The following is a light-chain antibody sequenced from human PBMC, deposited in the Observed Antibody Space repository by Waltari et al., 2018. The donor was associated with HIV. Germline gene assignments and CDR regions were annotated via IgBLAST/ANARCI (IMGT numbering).Light chain of an antibody. CDR1: SSDIGYFDY. CDR2: EVN. J-gene: IGLJ1*01. CDR3: CSYAGAYTYV. V-gene: IGLV2-11*01. Sequence: QSALTQPRSVSGSPGQSVTISCTGTSSDIGYFDYVSWYQQFPGTAPKVIIYEVNQRPSGVPDRFTGSKSGITASLTISGLQGEDEADYYCCSYAGAYTYVFGTGTKVTVL.